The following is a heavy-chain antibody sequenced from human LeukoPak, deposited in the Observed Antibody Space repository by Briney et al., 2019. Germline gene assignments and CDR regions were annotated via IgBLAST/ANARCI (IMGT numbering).Heavy chain of an antibody. Sequence: SETLSLTCAVSVESFSGYFWSWIRQPPGKGLEWIGEFNGFGSIDYNPSLKSRVTISVDTSKKQFSLNVRSVTDADTAVYFCARGRLQLWSFPLPYNHYAIDVWGQGTTVTVSS. D-gene: IGHD5-18*01. J-gene: IGHJ6*02. CDR3: ARGRLQLWSFPLPYNHYAIDV. CDR2: FNGFGSI. V-gene: IGHV4-34*01. CDR1: VESFSGYF.